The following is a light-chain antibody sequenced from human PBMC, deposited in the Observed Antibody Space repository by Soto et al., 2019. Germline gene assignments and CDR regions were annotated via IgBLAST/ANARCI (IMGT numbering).Light chain of an antibody. J-gene: IGKJ5*01. Sequence: EVVLTQPPATLSLSPGERATLSFRASQSVSSYLAWYQQKPGQAPRLLIYDASNRATGIPARFSGSGSGTDFTLTISSLEPEDFAVYYCQQRSNWPTFGQGTRLEIK. CDR3: QQRSNWPT. V-gene: IGKV3-11*01. CDR1: QSVSSY. CDR2: DAS.